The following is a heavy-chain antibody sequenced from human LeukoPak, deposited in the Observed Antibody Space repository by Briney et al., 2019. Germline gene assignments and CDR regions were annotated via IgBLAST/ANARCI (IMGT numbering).Heavy chain of an antibody. CDR1: GFTFSSYA. Sequence: PGGSLRLSCAASGFTFSSYAMHWVRQAPGKGLEWVAVISNDGSNKYYADSEKGRFTISRDNSKNTLYLQMNSLRAEDTAVYYCARDGYLKEGSFDYWGQGTLVTVSS. CDR3: ARDGYLKEGSFDY. CDR2: ISNDGSNK. J-gene: IGHJ4*02. D-gene: IGHD5-18*01. V-gene: IGHV3-30-3*01.